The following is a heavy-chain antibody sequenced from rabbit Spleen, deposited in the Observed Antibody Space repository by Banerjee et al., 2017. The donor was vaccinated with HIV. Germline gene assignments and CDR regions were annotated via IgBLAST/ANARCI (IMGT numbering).Heavy chain of an antibody. Sequence: PLKESGGGLIQPGGNLTLTCKASGFSLSNSYMSWVRQAPGKGLEWIGYIDPIFRVTYYATWVNGRFTISSHNAQNTLYLQLNSLTAADTATYFCVREAGYGGYGDANLWGQGTLVTVS. V-gene: IGHV1S7*01. D-gene: IGHD6-1*01. J-gene: IGHJ4*01. CDR3: VREAGYGGYGDANL. CDR1: GFSLSNSY. CDR2: IDPIFRVT.